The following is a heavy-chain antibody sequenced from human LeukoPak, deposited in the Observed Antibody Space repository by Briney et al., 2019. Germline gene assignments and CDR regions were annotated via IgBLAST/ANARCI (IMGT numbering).Heavy chain of an antibody. CDR2: INHSGST. CDR1: GGSFSGYY. V-gene: IGHV4-34*01. J-gene: IGHJ6*02. D-gene: IGHD5-18*01. Sequence: SETLSLTCAVYGGSFSGYYWSWIRQPPGKGLEWIGEINHSGSTNYNPSLKSRVTISVDTSKNQFSLKLSSVTAADTAVYYCARANSYGIYYYYGMDVWGQGTTVTVSS. CDR3: ARANSYGIYYYYGMDV.